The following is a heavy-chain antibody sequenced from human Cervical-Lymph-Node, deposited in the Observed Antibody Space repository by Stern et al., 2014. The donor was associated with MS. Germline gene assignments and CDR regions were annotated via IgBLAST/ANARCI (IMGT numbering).Heavy chain of an antibody. CDR3: AKDNGRAAAPYYYYGMDV. CDR1: GFTFDDYA. Sequence: EVQLVESGGGLVQPGRSLRLSCAASGFTFDDYAMHWVRPAPGKGLAWVSGISWNSGSIGYADSVKGRFTISRDNAKNSLYLQMNSLRAEDTALYYCAKDNGRAAAPYYYYGMDVWGQGTTVTVSS. D-gene: IGHD6-13*01. V-gene: IGHV3-9*01. CDR2: ISWNSGSI. J-gene: IGHJ6*02.